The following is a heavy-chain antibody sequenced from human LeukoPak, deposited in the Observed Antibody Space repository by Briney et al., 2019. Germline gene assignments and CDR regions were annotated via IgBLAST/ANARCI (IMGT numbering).Heavy chain of an antibody. Sequence: SETLSLTCTVSGGSISSYYWSWIRQPPGKGLEWIGYIYYSGSTNYNPSLKSRVTISVDTSKNQFSLKLSSVTAADTAVYYCARGPSGSYSDYWGQGTLVTVSS. CDR1: GGSISSYY. CDR3: ARGPSGSYSDY. CDR2: IYYSGST. V-gene: IGHV4-59*01. D-gene: IGHD1-26*01. J-gene: IGHJ4*02.